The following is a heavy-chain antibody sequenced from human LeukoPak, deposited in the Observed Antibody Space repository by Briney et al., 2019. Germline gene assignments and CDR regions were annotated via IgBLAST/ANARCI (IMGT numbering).Heavy chain of an antibody. V-gene: IGHV4-39*01. J-gene: IGHJ6*02. CDR3: ARRAALTVTIYYYYGMDV. CDR1: GGSISSSSYY. CDR2: IYYSGST. Sequence: SETLSLTRTVSGGSISSSSYYWGWIRQPPGKGLEWIGSIYYSGSTYYNPSLKSRVTISVDTSKNQFSLKLSSVTAADTAVYYCARRAALTVTIYYYYGMDVWGQGTTVTVSS. D-gene: IGHD4-17*01.